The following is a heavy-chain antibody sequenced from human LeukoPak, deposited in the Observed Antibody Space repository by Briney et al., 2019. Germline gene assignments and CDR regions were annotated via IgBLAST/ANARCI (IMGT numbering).Heavy chain of an antibody. D-gene: IGHD2-21*02. CDR3: ARAYCGGDCYSGAFDI. CDR2: INSDGSTT. J-gene: IGHJ3*02. Sequence: GRSLRLSCAASGFTFSSYWMHWVRQAPGKGLVWVSRINSDGSTTSYADSVKGRFTISRDNAKNTLYLQMNSLRAEDTAVYYCARAYCGGDCYSGAFDIWGQGTMVTVSS. CDR1: GFTFSSYW. V-gene: IGHV3-74*01.